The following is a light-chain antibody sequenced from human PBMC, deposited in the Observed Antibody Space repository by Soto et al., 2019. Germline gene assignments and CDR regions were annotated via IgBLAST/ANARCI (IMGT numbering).Light chain of an antibody. CDR1: QSVRSSY. CDR2: DAS. Sequence: PGERATLSCSASQSVRSSYLSWYQHRPGQAPRVLIYDASSRATGIPDRFSGSGSGTDFTLIISRLEPEDFAVYYCQQYGSSPWTFGQGTKVEIK. CDR3: QQYGSSPWT. V-gene: IGKV3-20*01. J-gene: IGKJ1*01.